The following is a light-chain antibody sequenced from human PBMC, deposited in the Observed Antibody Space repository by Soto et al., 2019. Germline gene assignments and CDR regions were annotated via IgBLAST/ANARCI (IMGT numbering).Light chain of an antibody. V-gene: IGLV3-21*01. Sequence: SYELTQPPSVSVAPGKTASVACGGSILGSTSVHWYQKKSGQAPVLVMYYDSDRPSGIPERFSGSNSGNTATLTISRVEAGDEADYYCQVWDISSGHVVFGGGTKLTVL. CDR2: YDS. CDR3: QVWDISSGHVV. CDR1: ILGSTS. J-gene: IGLJ3*02.